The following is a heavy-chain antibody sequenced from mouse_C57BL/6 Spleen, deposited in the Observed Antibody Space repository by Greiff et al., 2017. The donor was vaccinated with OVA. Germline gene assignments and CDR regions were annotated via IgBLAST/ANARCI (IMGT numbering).Heavy chain of an antibody. CDR3: AIYYGYDEGFAY. V-gene: IGHV1-55*01. J-gene: IGHJ3*01. CDR1: GYTFTSYW. D-gene: IGHD2-2*01. CDR2: IYPGSGST. Sequence: VQLQQPGAELVKPGASVKMSCKASGYTFTSYWITWVKQRPGQGLEWIGDIYPGSGSTNYNEKFKSKATLTVDTSSSTAYMQLSSLTSEDSAVYYCAIYYGYDEGFAYWGQGTLVTVSA.